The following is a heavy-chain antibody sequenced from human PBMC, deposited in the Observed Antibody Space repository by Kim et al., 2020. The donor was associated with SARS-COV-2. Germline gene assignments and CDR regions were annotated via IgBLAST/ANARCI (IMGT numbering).Heavy chain of an antibody. CDR1: GGSISSSSYY. CDR3: ARWGLSGSYSGYYFDY. Sequence: SETLSLTCTVSGGSISSSSYYWGWIRQPPGKGLEWIGSIYDNESTYYNPSLKSRVTISVDTSKNQFSLKLTSVTAADTAAYYCARWGLSGSYSGYYFDYWGQGTLVTVSS. D-gene: IGHD1-26*01. J-gene: IGHJ4*02. CDR2: IYDNEST. V-gene: IGHV4-39*07.